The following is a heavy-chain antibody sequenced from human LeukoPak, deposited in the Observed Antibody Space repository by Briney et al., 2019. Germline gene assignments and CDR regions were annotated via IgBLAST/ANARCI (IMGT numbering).Heavy chain of an antibody. V-gene: IGHV3-23*01. CDR3: AKDQGTAIFGMIIPDWYFDL. Sequence: GSLRLSCAASGFTFSSYAMNWVRQAPGKGLEWVSSIRDGCNNINYAGSVKGRFTTSRDNSQNTLYLQMNSLRADDTAVYYCAKDQGTAIFGMIIPDWYFDLWGRGTLVTVSS. CDR1: GFTFSSYA. J-gene: IGHJ2*01. CDR2: IRDGCNNI. D-gene: IGHD3-3*01.